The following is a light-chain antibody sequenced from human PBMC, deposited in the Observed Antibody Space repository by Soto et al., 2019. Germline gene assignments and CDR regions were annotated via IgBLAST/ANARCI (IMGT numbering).Light chain of an antibody. CDR2: AGS. Sequence: DIQMTQSPSSLSASVGDRVTITCQASQDITNYLSWYQQEPGKVPKLLIYAGSTLQSGVPSRFSGRGSGTDFTLTISSLEPEDVGIYYCQKYDSAPRTFGQGTKVEIK. V-gene: IGKV1-27*01. J-gene: IGKJ1*01. CDR3: QKYDSAPRT. CDR1: QDITNY.